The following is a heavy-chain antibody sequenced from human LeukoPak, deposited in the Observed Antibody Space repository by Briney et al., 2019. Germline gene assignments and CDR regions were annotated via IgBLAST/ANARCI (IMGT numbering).Heavy chain of an antibody. CDR1: GYTFIGYY. Sequence: GASVKVSCKASGYTFIGYYMHWVRQAPGQGLEWMGWINPNSGVTNYAQKFQGRVTMTRDTSISTAYMELSRLRSEDTAVYYCARGLPAWELIWGQGTLVTVSS. CDR3: ARGLPAWELI. V-gene: IGHV1-2*02. D-gene: IGHD1-26*01. J-gene: IGHJ4*02. CDR2: INPNSGVT.